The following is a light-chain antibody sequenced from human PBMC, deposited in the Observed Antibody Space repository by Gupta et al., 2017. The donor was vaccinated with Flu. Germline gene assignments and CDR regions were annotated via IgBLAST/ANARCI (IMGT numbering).Light chain of an antibody. J-gene: IGKJ2*01. Sequence: IVMTQTPLSSPVTLGQPASISCRSSQSLLHSNGNTYLSWLHQRPGQPPRLLIYKISHRVSGVPDRFSGSGAGTDFTLQISMVDAEDVGLYYCVQAKQFPYTFGHGTRMEIK. V-gene: IGKV2-24*01. CDR1: QSLLHSNGNTY. CDR2: KIS. CDR3: VQAKQFPYT.